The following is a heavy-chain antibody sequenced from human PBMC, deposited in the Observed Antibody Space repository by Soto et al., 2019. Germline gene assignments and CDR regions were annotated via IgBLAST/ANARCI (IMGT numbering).Heavy chain of an antibody. V-gene: IGHV1-69*12. CDR3: ARAPNVLLWPGEALGYYYGMDV. Sequence: QVQLVQSGAEVKKPGSLVKVSCKASGGTFSSYAISWVRQAPGQGLEWMGGIIPIFGTANYAQKFQGRVTITADESTSTAYMELSSLRSEDTAVYYCARAPNVLLWPGEALGYYYGMDVWGQGTTVTVSS. J-gene: IGHJ6*02. CDR1: GGTFSSYA. CDR2: IIPIFGTA. D-gene: IGHD3-10*01.